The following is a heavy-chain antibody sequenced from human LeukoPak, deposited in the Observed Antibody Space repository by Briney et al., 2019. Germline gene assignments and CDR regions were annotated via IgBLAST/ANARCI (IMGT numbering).Heavy chain of an antibody. J-gene: IGHJ1*01. CDR2: IYYSGST. V-gene: IGHV4-61*10. Sequence: SETLSLTCTVSGGSISSGSYFWSWIRQSAGKGLEWIGYIYYSGSTNYNPSLKSRVTISVDTSKNQFSLKLSSVTAADTAVYYCAGRKGGNRPEYFQHWGQGTLVTVSS. CDR1: GGSISSGSYF. D-gene: IGHD1-26*01. CDR3: AGRKGGNRPEYFQH.